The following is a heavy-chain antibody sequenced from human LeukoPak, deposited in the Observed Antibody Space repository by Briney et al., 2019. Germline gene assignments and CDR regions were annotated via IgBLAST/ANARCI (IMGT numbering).Heavy chain of an antibody. D-gene: IGHD3-3*01. CDR2: IYYSGST. CDR3: ARNGAVTSFDY. Sequence: SETLSLTCTVSGGSISSYYWSWIRQPPGKGLEWIGYIYYSGSTNYNPSLKSLVTISVDTSKNQFSLKLSSVTAADTAVYYCARNGAVTSFDYWGQGILVTVS. J-gene: IGHJ4*02. V-gene: IGHV4-59*01. CDR1: GGSISSYY.